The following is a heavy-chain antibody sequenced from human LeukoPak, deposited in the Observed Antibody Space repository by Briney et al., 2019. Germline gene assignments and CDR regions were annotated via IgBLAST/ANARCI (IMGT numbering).Heavy chain of an antibody. J-gene: IGHJ3*02. CDR2: IYYSGST. CDR1: GDSISSYY. V-gene: IGHV4-59*01. CDR3: ARHSAHSSTNDAFDI. D-gene: IGHD6-13*01. Sequence: SETRSLTCTVSGDSISSYYWSWIRQPPGKGLEWIGYIYYSGSTNYSPSLKSRVTISVDTSKNQFSLKLSSVTAADTAVYYCARHSAHSSTNDAFDIWGQGTMVTVSS.